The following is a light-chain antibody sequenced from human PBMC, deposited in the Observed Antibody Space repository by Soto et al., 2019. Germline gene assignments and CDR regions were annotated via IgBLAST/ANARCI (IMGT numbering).Light chain of an antibody. CDR2: AAF. V-gene: IGKV1-39*01. J-gene: IGKJ1*01. Sequence: DIQMTHSPSSLSASVGERVTITCRASQSISSYLNWYQQKPGKAPKLLIYAAFSLQSGVPSRFNVSRYGTDFTLTISSLHAVDFATYKCQQSASTLSTVDQGTKV. CDR3: QQSASTLST. CDR1: QSISSY.